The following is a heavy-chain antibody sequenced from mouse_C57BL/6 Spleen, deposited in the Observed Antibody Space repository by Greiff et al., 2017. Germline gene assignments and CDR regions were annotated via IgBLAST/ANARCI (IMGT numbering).Heavy chain of an antibody. CDR3: ARTDYYSNYYDYCG. J-gene: IGHJ1*03. V-gene: IGHV1-69*01. CDR1: GYTFTSYW. CDR2: IDPTDSGT. D-gene: IGHD2-5*01. Sequence: VQLQQPGAELVMPGASVKLSCKASGYTFTSYWMHWVKQRPGQGLEWIGEIDPTDSGTNYNQKFKGKATLTVDKSSSTAYIQLSSLTSEDSAVYYCARTDYYSNYYDYCGWGKGTTVTVSA.